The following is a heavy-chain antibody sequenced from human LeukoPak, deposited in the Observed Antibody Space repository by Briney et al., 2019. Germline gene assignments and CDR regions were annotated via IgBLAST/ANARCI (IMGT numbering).Heavy chain of an antibody. J-gene: IGHJ6*03. V-gene: IGHV5-51*01. CDR3: ARPALYCSSTVCPPYMDV. Sequence: GEALQISSKGSGNSFTSHWIGWVRQMPGKGLEWMGIIYPGDSDTRYSPSFQGQVTISADKSISTAYLQWSSLKASDTAMYYCARPALYCSSTVCPPYMDVWGKGTTVTVSS. D-gene: IGHD2-2*01. CDR2: IYPGDSDT. CDR1: GNSFTSHW.